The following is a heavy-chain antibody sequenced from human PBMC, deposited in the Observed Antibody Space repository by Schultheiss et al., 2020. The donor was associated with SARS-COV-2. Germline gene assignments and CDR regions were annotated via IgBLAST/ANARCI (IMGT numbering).Heavy chain of an antibody. Sequence: SQTLSLTCTVSGGSISSGGYYWSWIRQPPGKGLEWIGRIYTSGSTNYNPSLKSRVTISVDTSKNQFSLKLSSVTAADTAVYYCARLAACGGDCGIDDYWGQGTLVTVSS. V-gene: IGHV4-61*02. D-gene: IGHD2-21*02. CDR1: GGSISSGGYY. CDR3: ARLAACGGDCGIDDY. CDR2: IYTSGST. J-gene: IGHJ4*02.